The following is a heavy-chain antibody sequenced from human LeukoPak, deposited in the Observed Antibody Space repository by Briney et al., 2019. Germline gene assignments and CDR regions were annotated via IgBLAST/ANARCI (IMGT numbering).Heavy chain of an antibody. CDR2: IIPIFGTA. CDR3: AREAITIFAVVRTQTTYGPHRFDP. D-gene: IGHD3-3*01. J-gene: IGHJ5*02. Sequence: SVKVSCKASGGTFSSYAISWVRQAPGQGLEWMGGIIPIFGTANYAQKFQGRVTITADKSTSTAYMELSSLRSEDTAVYYCAREAITIFAVVRTQTTYGPHRFDPWGQGTLVTVSS. V-gene: IGHV1-69*06. CDR1: GGTFSSYA.